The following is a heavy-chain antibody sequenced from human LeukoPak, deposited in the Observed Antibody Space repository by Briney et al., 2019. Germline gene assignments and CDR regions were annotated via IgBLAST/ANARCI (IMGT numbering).Heavy chain of an antibody. CDR2: ISGSGGTT. Sequence: PGGSLRLSCVASGFTFSTYAMSWVRQAPGKGLEWVSIISGSGGTTFYADSVKGRFTISRDNSKNTLYLQMKSLRAGDTAVYYCARDCSGSHVQLCGMDVWGHGTTVTVSS. J-gene: IGHJ6*02. CDR1: GFTFSTYA. D-gene: IGHD1-26*01. CDR3: ARDCSGSHVQLCGMDV. V-gene: IGHV3-23*01.